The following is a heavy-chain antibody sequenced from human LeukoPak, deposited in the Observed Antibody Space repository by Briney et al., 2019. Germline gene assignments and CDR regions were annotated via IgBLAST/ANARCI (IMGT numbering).Heavy chain of an antibody. J-gene: IGHJ5*02. CDR2: ISSGGNTI. CDR3: ARGALPPES. D-gene: IGHD1-14*01. Sequence: PGGSLRLSCAASGFIFSDYYMTWIRQAPGKGLEWLSYISSGGNTIYYADSVRDRFTISRDNAKNSPYLQMNGLRAEDTAVYYCARGALPPESWGQGTLVTVSS. CDR1: GFIFSDYY. V-gene: IGHV3-11*01.